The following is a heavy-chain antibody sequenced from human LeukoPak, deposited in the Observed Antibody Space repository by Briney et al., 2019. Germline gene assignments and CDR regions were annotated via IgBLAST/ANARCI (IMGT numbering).Heavy chain of an antibody. CDR1: GFTFSSYG. J-gene: IGHJ4*02. CDR3: ARDQGVTTYFDY. Sequence: PGRSLRLSCAASGFTFSSYGMHWVRQAPGKGLEWVAVISYDGSNKYYADSVKGRFTISRDNSKNTLYLQMNSLRAEDTAVYYCARDQGVTTYFDYWGQGTLVTVSS. V-gene: IGHV3-30*03. CDR2: ISYDGSNK. D-gene: IGHD4-17*01.